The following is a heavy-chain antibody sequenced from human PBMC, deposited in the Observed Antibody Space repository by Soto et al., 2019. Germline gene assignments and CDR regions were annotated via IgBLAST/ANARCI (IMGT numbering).Heavy chain of an antibody. CDR2: IYHSGTT. V-gene: IGHV4-4*02. Sequence: QVQLQESGPGLVKPSGALSLTCAVSGIPISSSSWWSWVRQPPGKGLEWIGEIYHSGTTSYNPSLKSRVTISVDKSKNHLSLKVSSVTAADTAVYYCARGDGSGSYGYWGQGTLVSVSS. J-gene: IGHJ4*02. D-gene: IGHD3-10*01. CDR3: ARGDGSGSYGY. CDR1: GIPISSSSW.